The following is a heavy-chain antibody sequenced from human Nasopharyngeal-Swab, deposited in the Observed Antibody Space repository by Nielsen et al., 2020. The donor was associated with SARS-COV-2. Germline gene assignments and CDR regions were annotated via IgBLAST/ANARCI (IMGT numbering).Heavy chain of an antibody. CDR2: INTNTGNP. V-gene: IGHV7-4-1*02. J-gene: IGHJ6*02. Sequence: ASVKVSCKASGYTFTSYAMNWVRQAPGQGLEWMGWINTNTGNPTYAQGFTGRFVFSLDTSVSTAYLQISSLKAEDTAVYYCARDQWGQVFGYYYGMDVWGQGTTVTVSS. D-gene: IGHD3-10*01. CDR3: ARDQWGQVFGYYYGMDV. CDR1: GYTFTSYA.